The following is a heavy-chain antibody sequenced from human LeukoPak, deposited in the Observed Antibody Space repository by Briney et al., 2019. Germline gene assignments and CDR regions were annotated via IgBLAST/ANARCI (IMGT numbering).Heavy chain of an antibody. CDR3: AKMVRGVNTPDY. CDR1: GFTFSSYW. V-gene: IGHV3-7*03. D-gene: IGHD3-10*01. Sequence: GGSLRLSCAASGFTFSSYWMSWVRQAPGKGLEWVANIKQDGSEKYYVDSVKGRFTISRDNSKNTLYLQMNSLRAEDTAVYYCAKMVRGVNTPDYWGQGTLVTVSS. J-gene: IGHJ4*02. CDR2: IKQDGSEK.